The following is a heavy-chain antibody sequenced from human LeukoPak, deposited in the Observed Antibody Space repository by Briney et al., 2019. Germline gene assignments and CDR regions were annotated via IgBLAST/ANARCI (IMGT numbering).Heavy chain of an antibody. Sequence: SETLSLTCAVYGGSFSGYYWSWNRHPPGKGLEWIGEINHSGSTNYNPSLKSRVTISVDTSKNQFSLKLSSVTAADTAVYYCAGGPEGYYFDYWGQGTLVTVSS. CDR3: AGGPEGYYFDY. CDR1: GGSFSGYY. V-gene: IGHV4-34*01. J-gene: IGHJ4*02. CDR2: INHSGST.